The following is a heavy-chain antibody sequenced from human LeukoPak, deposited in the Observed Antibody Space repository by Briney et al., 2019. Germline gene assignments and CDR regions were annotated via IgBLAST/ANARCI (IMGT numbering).Heavy chain of an antibody. Sequence: SETLSLTCAVYGGSFGGYYWSWIRQPPGKGLEWIGEINHSGSTNYNPSLKSRVTISVDTSKNQFSLKLSSVTAADTAVYYCARVYGLYYFDYWGQGTLVTVSS. J-gene: IGHJ4*02. V-gene: IGHV4-34*01. CDR3: ARVYGLYYFDY. D-gene: IGHD3-16*01. CDR2: INHSGST. CDR1: GGSFGGYY.